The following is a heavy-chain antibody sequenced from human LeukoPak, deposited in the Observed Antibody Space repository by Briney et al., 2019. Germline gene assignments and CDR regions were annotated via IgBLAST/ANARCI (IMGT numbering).Heavy chain of an antibody. Sequence: ASVKVSCKASGGTFSSYAISWVRQAPGQGLEWMGRIIPILGIANYAQKFQGRVTITADKSTSTAYMELSSLRSEDTAVYYCARDVRDGLFDYWGQGTLVTVSS. CDR1: GGTFSSYA. V-gene: IGHV1-69*04. CDR2: IIPILGIA. D-gene: IGHD5-24*01. J-gene: IGHJ4*02. CDR3: ARDVRDGLFDY.